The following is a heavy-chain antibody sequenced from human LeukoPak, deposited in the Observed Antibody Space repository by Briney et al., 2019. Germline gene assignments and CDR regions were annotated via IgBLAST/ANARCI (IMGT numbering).Heavy chain of an antibody. Sequence: GGSLRLSCALSGFTFSSYSMTWVRRAPGKGLEWLSYISSTGGTTYYANSVKGRFTISRDNARNSLYLQMNSLRDEDTAVYYCARNRGYYGSGSYYNDYWGQGTLVTVSS. CDR1: GFTFSSYS. J-gene: IGHJ4*02. CDR2: ISSTGGTT. V-gene: IGHV3-48*02. D-gene: IGHD3-10*01. CDR3: ARNRGYYGSGSYYNDY.